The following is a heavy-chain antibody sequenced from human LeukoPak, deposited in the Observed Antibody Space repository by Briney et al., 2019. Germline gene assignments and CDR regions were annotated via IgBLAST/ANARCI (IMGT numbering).Heavy chain of an antibody. CDR2: IKGDGSDT. V-gene: IGHV3-74*01. CDR3: AKGKRYPDY. D-gene: IGHD1-1*01. J-gene: IGHJ4*02. CDR1: GFTFSSYW. Sequence: GGSLRLSCAASGFTFSSYWMHWVRQAPGKGPVWVSRIKGDGSDTTYVDSVKGRFTISRDNARNTLFLQMNSLRAEDTAVYYCAKGKRYPDYWGQGTLVTVSS.